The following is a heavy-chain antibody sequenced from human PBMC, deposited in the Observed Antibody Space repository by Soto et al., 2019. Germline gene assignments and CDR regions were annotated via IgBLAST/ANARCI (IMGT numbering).Heavy chain of an antibody. J-gene: IGHJ4*01. CDR3: AKASGWFGEFDY. V-gene: IGHV3-23*01. CDR1: GFTFSSYA. CDR2: ISGSGGST. D-gene: IGHD3-10*01. Sequence: EVQLLESGGGLVQPGGSLRLSCAASGFTFSSYAMSWVRQAPGKGLEWVSAISGSGGSTYYADSVKGRFTISRDNSTNTLYMQMNSLRAEDTAVDYCAKASGWFGEFDYWGHGHMVTVSS.